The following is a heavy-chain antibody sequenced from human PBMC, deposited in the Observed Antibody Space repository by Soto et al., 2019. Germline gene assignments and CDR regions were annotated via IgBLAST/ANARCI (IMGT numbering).Heavy chain of an antibody. CDR2: IYYSGST. CDR1: GGSISSGGYY. V-gene: IGHV4-31*03. Sequence: SETLSLTCTVSGGSISSGGYYWSWIRQHPGKGLEWIGYIYYSGSTYYNPSLKSRVTISVDTSKNQFSLKLSSVTAADTAVYYCAREGGGSYYGMDVWGQGTTVTVSS. D-gene: IGHD1-26*01. J-gene: IGHJ6*02. CDR3: AREGGGSYYGMDV.